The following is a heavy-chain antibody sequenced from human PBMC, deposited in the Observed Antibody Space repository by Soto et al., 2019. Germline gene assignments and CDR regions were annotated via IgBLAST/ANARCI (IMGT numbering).Heavy chain of an antibody. CDR3: AKDGGWSLAVAGLFDY. CDR2: ISDSGGST. D-gene: IGHD6-19*01. J-gene: IGHJ4*02. Sequence: EVHLLEYGGGLVQPGGSLRLSCVVSGSTFSSDDMSWVRQAPGWGLEWVSGISDSGGSTYYADSVKGRFTISRDNAKNTLYLQMKSLRVEDTALYYCAKDGGWSLAVAGLFDYWGPGTQVTVSS. CDR1: GSTFSSDD. V-gene: IGHV3-23*01.